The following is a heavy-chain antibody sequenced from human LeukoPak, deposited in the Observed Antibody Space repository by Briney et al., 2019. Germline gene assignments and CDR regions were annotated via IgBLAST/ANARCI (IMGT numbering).Heavy chain of an antibody. CDR3: SASRPHYGDYYGLDV. CDR1: GFPFSSYG. Sequence: QPGRSLRLSCAAPGFPFSSYGMHGVRQAPGKGLEWGAVRSYDGSDKYSADSVKGRFTISRDNSKNTLYLQTNSLRTEDSAVYFCSASRPHYGDYYGLDVWGHGTTVTASS. J-gene: IGHJ6*02. CDR2: RSYDGSDK. V-gene: IGHV3-30*03. D-gene: IGHD4/OR15-4a*01.